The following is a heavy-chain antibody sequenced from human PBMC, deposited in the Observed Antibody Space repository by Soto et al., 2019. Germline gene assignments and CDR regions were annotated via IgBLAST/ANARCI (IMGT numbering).Heavy chain of an antibody. CDR3: ARDLSDAFDY. V-gene: IGHV3-48*02. Sequence: EVQLVESGGGLVQPGGSLRLSCAASGFIFTSYSMNWVRQAPGKGLEWLSYIRIDSNHIGYADSVRGRFTISSDIAKKSLYLQMNSLRDEDTAVYYCARDLSDAFDYWGQGTLVTVSS. D-gene: IGHD3-9*01. J-gene: IGHJ4*02. CDR1: GFIFTSYS. CDR2: IRIDSNHI.